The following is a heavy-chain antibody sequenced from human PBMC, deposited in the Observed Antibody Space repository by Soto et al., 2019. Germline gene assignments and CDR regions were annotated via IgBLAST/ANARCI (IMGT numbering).Heavy chain of an antibody. CDR1: GFTVSSNY. CDR3: ARDKIPDILTGYYDEY. Sequence: EVQLVESGGGLVQPGGSLRLSCAASGFTVSSNYMSWVRQAPGKGLEWVSVIYSGGSTYYADSVKGRFTISRDNSKNTLYLQMNSLRAEDTVVYYCARDKIPDILTGYYDEYWGQGTRVTVSS. J-gene: IGHJ4*02. CDR2: IYSGGST. V-gene: IGHV3-66*01. D-gene: IGHD3-9*01.